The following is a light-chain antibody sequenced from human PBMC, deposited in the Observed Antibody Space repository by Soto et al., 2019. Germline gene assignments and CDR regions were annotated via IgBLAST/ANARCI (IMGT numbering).Light chain of an antibody. CDR2: KAS. CDR3: QQYHSYPLT. V-gene: IGKV1-5*03. J-gene: IGKJ5*01. CDR1: QSISAW. Sequence: DIQMTQSPSTLSASVGERVTITCRASQSISAWLAWYQQKPGKAPKLLIYKASNVESGVPSRFSGSGSATEFTLTISSLQPDDFATYYCQQYHSYPLTFGQGTRVEIK.